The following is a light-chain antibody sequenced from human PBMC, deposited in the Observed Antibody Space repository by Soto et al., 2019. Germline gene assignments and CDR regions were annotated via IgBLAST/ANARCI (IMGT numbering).Light chain of an antibody. J-gene: IGLJ1*01. CDR2: EVN. CDR1: SSDVGGYNY. V-gene: IGLV2-8*01. CDR3: SSYAGSRNV. Sequence: QSALTQPPSASGSPGQSVAISCTGTSSDVGGYNYVSWYQQHPGKAPKLMIYEVNKRPSGVPDRFSGSKSGNTASLTVSGLQAEDEADYYCSSYAGSRNVFGAGTKVTGL.